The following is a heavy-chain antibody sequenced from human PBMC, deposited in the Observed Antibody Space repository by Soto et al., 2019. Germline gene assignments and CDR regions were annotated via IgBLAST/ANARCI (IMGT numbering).Heavy chain of an antibody. J-gene: IGHJ3*02. CDR3: AREAFGDYDDAFDI. CDR1: GYTFTSYG. CDR2: ISAYNGNT. Sequence: GASVKVSCKASGYTFTSYGISWVRQAPGQGLEWMGWISAYNGNTNYAQKLQGRVTMTTDTSTSTAYMELRSLRSDDTAVYYCAREAFGDYDDAFDIWGQGTMVTVSS. D-gene: IGHD4-17*01. V-gene: IGHV1-18*01.